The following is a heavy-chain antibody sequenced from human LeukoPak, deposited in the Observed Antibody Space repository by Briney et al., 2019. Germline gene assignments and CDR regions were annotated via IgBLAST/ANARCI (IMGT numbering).Heavy chain of an antibody. J-gene: IGHJ4*02. Sequence: QTGGSLRLSCAASGFTFDDYAMHWVRHAPGKGLEWVSGISWNSGSIGYADSVKGRFTISRDNAKNSLYLQMNSLRAEDTALYYCAKDSHYDILTGYSDYWGQGTLVTVSS. CDR3: AKDSHYDILTGYSDY. V-gene: IGHV3-9*01. D-gene: IGHD3-9*01. CDR2: ISWNSGSI. CDR1: GFTFDDYA.